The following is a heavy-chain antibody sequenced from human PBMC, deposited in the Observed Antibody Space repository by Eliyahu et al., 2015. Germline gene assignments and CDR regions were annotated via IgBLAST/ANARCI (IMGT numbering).Heavy chain of an antibody. V-gene: IGHV3-33*01. J-gene: IGHJ3*02. D-gene: IGHD4-17*01. CDR1: XFXFXXXG. CDR3: ARDLALTTVYDAFDI. CDR2: IWYDGSNK. Sequence: QVQLVESGGGVVQPGRSLXLSCAASXFXFXXXGXHWVRQAPGKGLEWMAVIWYDGSNKYYADSVKGRFTISRDNSKNTLYLQMNSLRVEDTAVYHCARDLALTTVYDAFDIWGQGTMVTVSS.